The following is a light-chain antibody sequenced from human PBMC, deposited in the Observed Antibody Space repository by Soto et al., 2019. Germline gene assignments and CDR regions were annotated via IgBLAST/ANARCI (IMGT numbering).Light chain of an antibody. Sequence: EIVLTQSPGTLSLSPGERATLSCMASQRVSSSYLAWSQQKPGQAPRRLIYGASSRATGIPDRFSGSGSGTDFTLTISRLEPEEFAVYYCQQYGSSLFTFGPGPKVDIK. CDR2: GAS. J-gene: IGKJ3*01. V-gene: IGKV3-20*01. CDR3: QQYGSSLFT. CDR1: QRVSSSY.